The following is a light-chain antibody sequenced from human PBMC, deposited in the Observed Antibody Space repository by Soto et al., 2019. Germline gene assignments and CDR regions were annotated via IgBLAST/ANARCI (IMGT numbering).Light chain of an antibody. Sequence: QSVLTQPASMSGSPGQSITISCTGTSSDVGANIFVSWYQQHPGKVPKLMVYTASSRPSGVYQRFSGSKSGKTASLTIPGLQAEDEADYYCSSITTDSTYVFGTGTKVTVL. V-gene: IGLV2-14*01. CDR1: SSDVGANIF. CDR3: SSITTDSTYV. CDR2: TAS. J-gene: IGLJ1*01.